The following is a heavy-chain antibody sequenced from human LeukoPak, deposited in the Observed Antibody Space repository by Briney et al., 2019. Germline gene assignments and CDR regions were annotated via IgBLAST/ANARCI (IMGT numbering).Heavy chain of an antibody. CDR1: GYDFTNYW. D-gene: IGHD4-17*01. V-gene: IGHV5-51*01. Sequence: GESLKISCKGSGYDFTNYWIGWVRQMPGKGLEWMGIIYPGDSDTTYSPSFQGQVTISGDKSIRTAYLHWSSLKASDTATYYCARQTTKVTFDYWGQGTLVTVSS. CDR2: IYPGDSDT. CDR3: ARQTTKVTFDY. J-gene: IGHJ4*02.